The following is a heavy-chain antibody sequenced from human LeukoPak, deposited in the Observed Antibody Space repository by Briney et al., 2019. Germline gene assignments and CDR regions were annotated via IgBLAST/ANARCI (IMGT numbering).Heavy chain of an antibody. J-gene: IGHJ4*02. CDR1: GFTVSSSF. CDR3: VREVISTPSYFDY. Sequence: GGSLRLSCEASGFTVSSSFIYWVRRAPGEGLEWVSFIHRDDKTYYADSVKGRFTMSRDSSKNTLYLQMNSLGADDTAVYYCVREVISTPSYFDYWGQGILATVSS. D-gene: IGHD2-2*01. CDR2: IHRDDKT. V-gene: IGHV3-53*01.